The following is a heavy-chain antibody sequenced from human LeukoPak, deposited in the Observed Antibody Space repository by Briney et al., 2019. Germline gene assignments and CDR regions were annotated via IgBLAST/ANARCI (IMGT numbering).Heavy chain of an antibody. D-gene: IGHD4-23*01. CDR2: ISSSGSTI. Sequence: PGGSPRLSCAASGFTFSDYYMSWIRQAPGKRLEWVSYISSSGSTIYYADSVKGRFTISRDNAKNSLYLQMNSLRAEDTAVYYCARVKIDYGGNSVPDYWGQGTLVTVSS. CDR3: ARVKIDYGGNSVPDY. J-gene: IGHJ4*02. CDR1: GFTFSDYY. V-gene: IGHV3-11*04.